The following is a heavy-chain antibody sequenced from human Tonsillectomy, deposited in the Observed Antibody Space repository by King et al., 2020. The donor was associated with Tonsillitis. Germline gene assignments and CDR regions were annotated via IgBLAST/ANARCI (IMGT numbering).Heavy chain of an antibody. CDR3: ARASIAVAGRGWFDP. J-gene: IGHJ5*02. CDR1: GGSIRSHY. D-gene: IGHD6-19*01. Sequence: VQLQESGPGLVKPSETLSLTCTVSGGSIRSHYWSWIRQPPGKGLEWIGNIYYSGRTNYNPSLKSRVTISVDTSKNQFSLKLSSVTAADTAVYSCARASIAVAGRGWFDPWGQGTLVTVSS. V-gene: IGHV4-59*11. CDR2: IYYSGRT.